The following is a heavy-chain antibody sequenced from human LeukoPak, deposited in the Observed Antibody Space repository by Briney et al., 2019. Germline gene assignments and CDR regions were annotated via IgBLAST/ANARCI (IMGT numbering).Heavy chain of an antibody. Sequence: ASVKVSCKASGGTFSSYAISWVRQAPGQGLEWMGWINPNSGDTNYAQKFQGRVTMTRDTSISIAYMELSRLRSDDTAVYYCARVGDGLNDAFDIWGQGTMVTVSS. CDR1: GGTFSSYA. V-gene: IGHV1-2*02. J-gene: IGHJ3*02. D-gene: IGHD5-24*01. CDR3: ARVGDGLNDAFDI. CDR2: INPNSGDT.